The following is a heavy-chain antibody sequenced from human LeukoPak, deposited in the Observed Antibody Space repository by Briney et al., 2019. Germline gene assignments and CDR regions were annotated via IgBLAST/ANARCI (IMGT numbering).Heavy chain of an antibody. D-gene: IGHD2/OR15-2a*01. Sequence: ASLKVSCKSPGFTFTDHYIQRVRQDPGQGLEWMGYIGPHSTFTSSPQEFQGRVTMTRDASMSTAYMELTRLTSDDTAVYYCVREGEGPLSKDFDYWGQGTLVTVSS. CDR2: IGPHSTFT. J-gene: IGHJ4*02. CDR3: VREGEGPLSKDFDY. V-gene: IGHV1-2*02. CDR1: GFTFTDHY.